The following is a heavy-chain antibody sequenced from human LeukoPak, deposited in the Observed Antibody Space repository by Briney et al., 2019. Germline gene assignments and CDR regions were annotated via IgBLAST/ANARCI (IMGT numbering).Heavy chain of an antibody. D-gene: IGHD4-11*01. Sequence: PSQTLSLTCTVSGGSISSGSYYWSWIRQPAGKGLEWIGRIYTSGSTNYNPSLKSRVTISVDTSKNQFSLKLSSVTAADTAVYYCARDGDDYSNYYYAFDIWGQGTMVTVSS. V-gene: IGHV4-61*02. CDR3: ARDGDDYSNYYYAFDI. CDR2: IYTSGST. J-gene: IGHJ3*02. CDR1: GGSISSGSYY.